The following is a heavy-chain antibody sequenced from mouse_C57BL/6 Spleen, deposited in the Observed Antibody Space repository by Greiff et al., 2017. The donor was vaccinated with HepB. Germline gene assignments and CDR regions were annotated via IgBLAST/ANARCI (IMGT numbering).Heavy chain of an antibody. CDR1: GYTFTGYW. CDR3: ARRGSYYGSSYWYFYV. D-gene: IGHD1-1*01. Sequence: VQLQQSGAELMKPGASVKLSCKATGYTFTGYWIEWVKQRPGHGLEWIGEILPGSGSTNYNEKFKGKATFTADTSSNTAYMQLSSLTTEDSAIYYCARRGSYYGSSYWYFYVWGTGTTVTVSS. CDR2: ILPGSGST. J-gene: IGHJ1*03. V-gene: IGHV1-9*01.